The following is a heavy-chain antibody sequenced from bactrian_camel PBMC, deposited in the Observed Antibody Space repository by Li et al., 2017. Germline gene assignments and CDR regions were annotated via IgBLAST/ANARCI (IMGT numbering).Heavy chain of an antibody. J-gene: IGHJ7*01. V-gene: IGHV3S53*01. D-gene: IGHD6*01. CDR1: GTFDSGLC. Sequence: HVKLLESGGSSVQTGGSLEISCVVSGTFDSGLCMGWFRQAQGKEREGVATISRDGSNTDYAASVKGRSTISRDNAKNTLYLQMNSLKPEDTAMYYCVADLAVSCGPTMDYRGRGTQVTVS. CDR2: ISRDGSNT.